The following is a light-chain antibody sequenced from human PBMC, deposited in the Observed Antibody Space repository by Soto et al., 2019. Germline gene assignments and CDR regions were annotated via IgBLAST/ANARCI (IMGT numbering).Light chain of an antibody. V-gene: IGLV2-14*01. CDR3: TSYTSSSTPYV. CDR1: SSDVGGYTY. J-gene: IGLJ1*01. CDR2: DVS. Sequence: QSVLTQPASVSGSPGQSITISCAGTSSDVGGYTYVSWYQQHPGKAPKLMIYDVSNRPSGVSNRFSGSKSGNTASLTISGLQAEDEAEYYSTSYTSSSTPYVFGGGTKVTVL.